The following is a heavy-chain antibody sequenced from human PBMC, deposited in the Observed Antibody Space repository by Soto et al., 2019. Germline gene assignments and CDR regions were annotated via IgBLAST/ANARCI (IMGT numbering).Heavy chain of an antibody. Sequence: QLQLQESGPGLVKPSETLSLTCTVSGGSISSSSYYWGWIRQPPGKGLEWIGSIYYSGSTYYNPSLKSRVTISVDTSKNQFSLKRSSVTAADTAVYYCARHSPFYYYMDVWGKGTTVTVSS. CDR2: IYYSGST. CDR1: GGSISSSSYY. J-gene: IGHJ6*03. CDR3: ARHSPFYYYMDV. V-gene: IGHV4-39*01.